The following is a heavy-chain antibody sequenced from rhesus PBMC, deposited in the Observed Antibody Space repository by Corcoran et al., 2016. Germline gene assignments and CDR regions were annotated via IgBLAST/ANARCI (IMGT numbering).Heavy chain of an antibody. CDR1: GYPFTSYY. J-gene: IGHJ6*01. V-gene: IGHV1S9*01. CDR2: IYPSNGNT. CDR3: TRRLSSHYGLDS. D-gene: IGHD4-29*01. Sequence: QVQLVQSGAEVKKPGASVKLSCTASGYPFTSYYINWVRQAPGQVLEWMGWIYPSNGNTGYAQKCQCRVTMTRDTSTSTAYMELSSLRSEDTAVYYCTRRLSSHYGLDSWGQGVVVTVSS.